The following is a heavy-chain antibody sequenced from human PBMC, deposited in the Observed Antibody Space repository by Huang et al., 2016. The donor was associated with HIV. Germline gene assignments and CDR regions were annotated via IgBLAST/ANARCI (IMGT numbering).Heavy chain of an antibody. CDR2: IYNMGST. J-gene: IGHJ3*02. CDR1: GGSITSSSYD. D-gene: IGHD3-22*01. V-gene: IGHV4-39*01. CDR3: ARHFSYYDSSGYTPWDAFDI. Sequence: QLQLQGSGPGLVKPSETLSLTCTVSGGSITSSSYDWGWIRQPPGKGLEWVGSIYNMGSTDYNPSLKSRVTVSGDTSKNQFSLKLSAVTAADTAVYYCARHFSYYDSSGYTPWDAFDIWGQGTMVTVSS.